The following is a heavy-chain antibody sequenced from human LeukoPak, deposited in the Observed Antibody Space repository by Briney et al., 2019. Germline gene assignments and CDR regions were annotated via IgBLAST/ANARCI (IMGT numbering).Heavy chain of an antibody. V-gene: IGHV3-30*02. Sequence: PGGSLRLSCAASGFTFSSYGMHWVRQAPGKGLEWVAFIRNDGSSEFYKDSVKGRFTISRDNSKNTLFLQMNSLRAEDTAVYYCARGQWFRAFWSRGTPVTVSS. CDR1: GFTFSSYG. D-gene: IGHD3-10*01. CDR2: IRNDGSSE. J-gene: IGHJ4*02. CDR3: ARGQWFRAF.